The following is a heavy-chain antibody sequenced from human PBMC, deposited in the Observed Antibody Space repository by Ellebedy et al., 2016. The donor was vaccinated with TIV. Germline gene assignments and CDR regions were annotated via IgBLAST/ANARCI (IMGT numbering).Heavy chain of an antibody. Sequence: ASVKVSCKASGYTFTSFGISWLRQAPGQGLEWMGWITAYNGNTKYAQKFQGRVSMTRDTPTSTVYMELTSLRSEDTAVYYCARDLVHFESRGYYSEYWGQGTLVTVSS. CDR1: GYTFTSFG. CDR3: ARDLVHFESRGYYSEY. V-gene: IGHV1-18*04. J-gene: IGHJ4*02. D-gene: IGHD3-22*01. CDR2: ITAYNGNT.